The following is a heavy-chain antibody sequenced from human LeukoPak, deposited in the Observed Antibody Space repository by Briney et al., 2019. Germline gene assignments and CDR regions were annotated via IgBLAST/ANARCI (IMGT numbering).Heavy chain of an antibody. J-gene: IGHJ4*02. CDR1: GVSVSSNSAA. CDR2: TYYRSKWYN. V-gene: IGHV6-1*01. CDR3: ARDGDYVVDY. D-gene: IGHD4-17*01. Sequence: SQTLSLTCAISGVSVSSNSAAWNCIRQSPSRGLEWLGRTYYRSKWYNDYAVSVESRIAINPDTSKNQFSLHLNSVTPEDTAVYYCARDGDYVVDYWGQGALVTVSS.